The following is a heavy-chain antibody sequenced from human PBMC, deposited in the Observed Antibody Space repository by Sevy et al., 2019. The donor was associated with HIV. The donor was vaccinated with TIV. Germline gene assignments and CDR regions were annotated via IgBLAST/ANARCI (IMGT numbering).Heavy chain of an antibody. CDR3: AALYCSGGSCYSNALDI. D-gene: IGHD2-15*01. CDR1: GFTFTRYA. Sequence: ASVKVSCKASGFTFTRYAVQWVRQARGKRLEWIGWIIVGSGNTNYAQKFQERVTITRDMSTSTAYMELSSLRSEDTAVYYCAALYCSGGSCYSNALDIWGQGTMVTVSS. CDR2: IIVGSGNT. J-gene: IGHJ3*02. V-gene: IGHV1-58*01.